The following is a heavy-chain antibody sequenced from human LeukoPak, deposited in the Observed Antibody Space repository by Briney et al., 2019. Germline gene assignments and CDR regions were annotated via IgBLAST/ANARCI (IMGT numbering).Heavy chain of an antibody. CDR3: ARGRRYDFWSGYRGAHFDY. D-gene: IGHD3-3*01. CDR1: GFTFSSYS. Sequence: PGGSLRLSCAASGFTFSSYSMNWVRQAPGKGLEWVSSIRSSSSYIYYADSLKGRFTISRDNAKNSLYLQMNSLRAEDSAVYYCARGRRYDFWSGYRGAHFDYWGQGTLVTVSS. J-gene: IGHJ4*02. V-gene: IGHV3-21*01. CDR2: IRSSSSYI.